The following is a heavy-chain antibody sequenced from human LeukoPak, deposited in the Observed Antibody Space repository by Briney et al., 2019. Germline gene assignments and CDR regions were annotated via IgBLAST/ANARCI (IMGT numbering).Heavy chain of an antibody. D-gene: IGHD3-9*01. Sequence: QPGSSLRLSCASSGSTFTDFDMHWVRQAPGKGLDWVSHISRDGRSKFDEESVKGRLTISRDNSKNTLYLQMNSLRAEDTAVYYCAKDLEGILTGAWFWFDPWGQGTLVTVST. V-gene: IGHV3-33*06. CDR2: ISRDGRSK. CDR1: GSTFTDFD. CDR3: AKDLEGILTGAWFWFDP. J-gene: IGHJ5*02.